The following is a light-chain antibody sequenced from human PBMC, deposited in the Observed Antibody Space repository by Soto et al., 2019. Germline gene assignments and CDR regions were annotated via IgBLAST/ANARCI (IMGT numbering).Light chain of an antibody. CDR3: QQYGGSPRGT. Sequence: DIVLTQSPDTLSLSPGERATLSCRASQSISSNYLAWYQQKPGQAPRLLIFGGSSRASGIPDKFSGGGSGTDFTLTISRLDPEDFAVYYCQQYGGSPRGTFSQGTKVEIK. CDR1: QSISSNY. CDR2: GGS. V-gene: IGKV3-20*01. J-gene: IGKJ2*01.